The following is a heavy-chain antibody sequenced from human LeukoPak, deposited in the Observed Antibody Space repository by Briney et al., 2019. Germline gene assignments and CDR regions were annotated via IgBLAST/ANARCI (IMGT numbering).Heavy chain of an antibody. Sequence: SETLSLTCAVYGGSFSGYYWSWIRQPPGKGLEWIGEINHSGSTNYNPSLKSRVTRSVDTSKNQFSLKLSSVTAADTAVYYCARGVSPVPNFDYWGQGTLVTVSS. CDR1: GGSFSGYY. J-gene: IGHJ4*02. D-gene: IGHD5/OR15-5a*01. CDR3: ARGVSPVPNFDY. CDR2: INHSGST. V-gene: IGHV4-34*01.